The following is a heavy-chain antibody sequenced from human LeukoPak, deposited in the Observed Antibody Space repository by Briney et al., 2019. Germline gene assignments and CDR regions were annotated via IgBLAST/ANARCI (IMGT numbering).Heavy chain of an antibody. D-gene: IGHD3-22*01. CDR3: ARDSGSSGYYLEYFQH. CDR2: IYSGGST. Sequence: PGGSLRLSCVASGFTVRSSYMSWVRQAPGKGLEWVSVIYSGGSTYYADSVKGRFTISRDNSKNTLYLQMNSLRAEDTAVYYCARDSGSSGYYLEYFQHWGQGTLVTVSS. CDR1: GFTVRSSY. J-gene: IGHJ1*01. V-gene: IGHV3-53*05.